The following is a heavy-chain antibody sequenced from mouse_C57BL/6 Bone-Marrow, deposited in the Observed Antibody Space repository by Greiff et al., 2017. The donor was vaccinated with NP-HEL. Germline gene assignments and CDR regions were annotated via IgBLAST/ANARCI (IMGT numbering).Heavy chain of an antibody. CDR3: AGMERDYFDY. Sequence: EVQLQQSVAELVRPGASVKLSCTASGFNIKNSYMHWVKQRPEQGLEWIGRIDPGNGNTNYAPTFQGKATKTADTSSNTAYLQLRSLTSEDTASYYCAGMERDYFDYWGQGTTLTVSS. CDR1: GFNIKNSY. CDR2: IDPGNGNT. J-gene: IGHJ2*01. V-gene: IGHV14-3*01.